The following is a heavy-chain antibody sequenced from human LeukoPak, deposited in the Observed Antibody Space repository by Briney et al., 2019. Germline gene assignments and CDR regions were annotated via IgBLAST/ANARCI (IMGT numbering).Heavy chain of an antibody. CDR3: ASPSEDYVWGSYRWYYFDY. D-gene: IGHD3-16*02. CDR1: GGTFSSYA. V-gene: IGHV1-69*13. J-gene: IGHJ4*02. CDR2: IIPIFGTA. Sequence: SVKVSCKASGGTFSSYAISWVRQAPGQGLEWMGGIIPIFGTANYAQKFQGRVTITADESTGTAYMELSSLRSEDTAVYYCASPSEDYVWGSYRWYYFDYWGQGTLVTVSS.